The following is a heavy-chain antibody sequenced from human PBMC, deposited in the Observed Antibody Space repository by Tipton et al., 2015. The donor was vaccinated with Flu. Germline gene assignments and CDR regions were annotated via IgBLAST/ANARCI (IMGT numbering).Heavy chain of an antibody. CDR3: ARRDFSNYVSDPKSWFDP. D-gene: IGHD4-11*01. V-gene: IGHV4-38-2*01. Sequence: GLVKPSETLSLTCGVSGDSIRSSNYYWGWIRQPPGKGLEWVGNSFHSGNSYHNPSLKSRVTMAVDTSKNQFSLEMRSVTAADMAVYYCARRDFSNYVSDPKSWFDPWGQGTLVTVSS. CDR2: SFHSGNS. CDR1: GDSIRSSNYY. J-gene: IGHJ5*02.